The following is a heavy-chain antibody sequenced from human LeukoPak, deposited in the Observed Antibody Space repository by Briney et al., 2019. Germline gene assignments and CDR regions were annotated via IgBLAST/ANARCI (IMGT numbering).Heavy chain of an antibody. J-gene: IGHJ4*02. V-gene: IGHV3-23*01. Sequence: GGSLRLSCAASGFTFSSYVMSWVRQAPGKGLEWVSAISGSGSSTYYADSVKGRFTISRDNSKNTLYLQMNSLRAEDTAVYYCARHVRVGDSGYYALDYWGQGTLVTVSS. D-gene: IGHD3-22*01. CDR1: GFTFSSYV. CDR3: ARHVRVGDSGYYALDY. CDR2: ISGSGSST.